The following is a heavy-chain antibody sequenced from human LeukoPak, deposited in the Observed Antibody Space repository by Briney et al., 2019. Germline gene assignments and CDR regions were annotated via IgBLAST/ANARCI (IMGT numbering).Heavy chain of an antibody. Sequence: GGSLRLSCAASGFTFSDHYMDWVRQAPGKGLEWVGRTRNKANSYTTEYAASAKGRFTISRDDSKNSLYLQMNSLKTEDTAVYYCAREGSGWSGGFGAFDIWGQGTMVTVSS. CDR1: GFTFSDHY. CDR3: AREGSGWSGGFGAFDI. J-gene: IGHJ3*02. CDR2: TRNKANSYTT. D-gene: IGHD6-19*01. V-gene: IGHV3-72*01.